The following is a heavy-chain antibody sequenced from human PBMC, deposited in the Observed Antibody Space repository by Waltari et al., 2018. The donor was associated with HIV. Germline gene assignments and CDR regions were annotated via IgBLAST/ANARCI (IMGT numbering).Heavy chain of an antibody. Sequence: QVQLQESGPGLVKPSETLSLTFAVSGSSISSGYYWGWIRQPPGKGMEWIGSIYHSCSTHYTPSLKSRVTISVDTSKTQVSLKLSSVTAADTAVYYCARVYGYSGSYPGAPDDYWGQGTLVTVSS. V-gene: IGHV4-38-2*01. J-gene: IGHJ4*02. D-gene: IGHD1-26*01. CDR3: ARVYGYSGSYPGAPDDY. CDR1: GSSISSGYY. CDR2: IYHSCST.